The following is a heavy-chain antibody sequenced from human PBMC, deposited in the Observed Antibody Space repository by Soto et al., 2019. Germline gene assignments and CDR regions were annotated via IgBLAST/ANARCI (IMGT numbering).Heavy chain of an antibody. CDR2: INHSGRT. Sequence: QVQLQQWGAGLLKPSETLSLTCAVYGGSFSGSYWSWIRQPPGKGLEWIVEINHSGRTNYNPSLKSQDTISVDTSKNQYSQKLSSVTAADKAVYYCARGGIWSCYRSLYRRGEWFDPWGQGTLVTVSS. CDR1: GGSFSGSY. J-gene: IGHJ5*02. CDR3: ARGGIWSCYRSLYRRGEWFDP. D-gene: IGHD3-3*01. V-gene: IGHV4-34*01.